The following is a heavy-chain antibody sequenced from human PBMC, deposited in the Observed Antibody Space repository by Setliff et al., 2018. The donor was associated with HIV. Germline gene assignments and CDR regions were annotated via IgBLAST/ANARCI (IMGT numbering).Heavy chain of an antibody. CDR2: ITTSDNYK. D-gene: IGHD1-26*01. CDR3: ARGPYRGTYMNY. V-gene: IGHV3-21*01. J-gene: IGHJ4*02. Sequence: GESLKISCVASGFTFGVHTMTWVRQPPGKGLEWVSSITTSDNYKFSAASLRDRFTLRDRFIISTDNARQTLYLQMDGLKVEDTAVYYCARGPYRGTYMNYWGQGTLVTVSS. CDR1: GFTFGVHT.